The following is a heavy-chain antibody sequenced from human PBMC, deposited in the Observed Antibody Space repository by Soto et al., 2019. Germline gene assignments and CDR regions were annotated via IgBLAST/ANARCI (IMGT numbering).Heavy chain of an antibody. CDR3: ARSSIYDSSGYLFDY. J-gene: IGHJ4*02. CDR1: GYTFTSYG. Sequence: ASVKVSCKASGYTFTSYGISWVRQAPGQGLEWMGGIIPIFGTANYAQKFQGRVTITADESTSTAYMELSSLRSEDTAVYYCARSSIYDSSGYLFDYWGQGTLVTVSS. V-gene: IGHV1-69*13. CDR2: IIPIFGTA. D-gene: IGHD3-22*01.